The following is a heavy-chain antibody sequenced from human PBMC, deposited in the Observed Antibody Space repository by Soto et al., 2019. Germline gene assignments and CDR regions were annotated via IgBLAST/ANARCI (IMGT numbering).Heavy chain of an antibody. CDR2: INHSGST. CDR3: ARVDGYGDSDY. J-gene: IGHJ4*02. Sequence: PSETLSLTCAVYGVSFSGYYWSWIRQPPGKGLEWIGEINHSGSTNYNPSLKGRVTISVDTSKNQFSLKLSSVTAADTAVYYCARVDGYGDSDYWGQGTLVTVSS. CDR1: GVSFSGYY. D-gene: IGHD4-17*01. V-gene: IGHV4-34*01.